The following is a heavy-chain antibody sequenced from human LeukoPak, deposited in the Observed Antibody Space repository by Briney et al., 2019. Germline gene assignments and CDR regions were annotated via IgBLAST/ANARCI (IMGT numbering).Heavy chain of an antibody. D-gene: IGHD6-13*01. Sequence: ASVKVSCKASGYTFTSYGISWVRQAPGQGLEWMGWINPYNGNTNYAQKLQGRVTMTTDTSTSTAYMELRSPRSDDTAVYYCARVAAADYFDHWGQGTLVTVSS. J-gene: IGHJ4*02. V-gene: IGHV1-18*01. CDR1: GYTFTSYG. CDR2: INPYNGNT. CDR3: ARVAAADYFDH.